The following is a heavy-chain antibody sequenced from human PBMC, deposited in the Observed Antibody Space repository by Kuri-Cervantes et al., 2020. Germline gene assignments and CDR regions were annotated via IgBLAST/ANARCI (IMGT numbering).Heavy chain of an antibody. CDR2: MNPNSGNT. CDR1: GYTFTSYD. CDR3: ATSAPITMVRGVDYYYYGMGV. V-gene: IGHV1-8*01. D-gene: IGHD3-10*01. J-gene: IGHJ6*02. Sequence: ASVKVSCKASGYTFTSYDINWVRQATGQGLEWMGWMNPNSGNTGYAQKFQGRVTMTRNTSISTAYMELSRLRSDDTAVYYCATSAPITMVRGVDYYYYGMGVWGQGTTVTVSS.